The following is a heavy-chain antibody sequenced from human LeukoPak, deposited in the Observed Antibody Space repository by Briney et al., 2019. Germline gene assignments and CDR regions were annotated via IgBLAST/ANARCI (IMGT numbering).Heavy chain of an antibody. V-gene: IGHV1-2*02. CDR2: INPNSGGT. D-gene: IGHD1-26*01. CDR1: GYTFTDYY. CDR3: ANLPLNSGVDY. Sequence: ASVKVSCKASGYTFTDYYMHWVRQAPGQGLEWMGWINPNSGGTHYAQKFQGRVTMTRDTSISTAYMELSRLRSDDTAMYYGANLPLNSGVDYWGQGTLVTVSS. J-gene: IGHJ4*02.